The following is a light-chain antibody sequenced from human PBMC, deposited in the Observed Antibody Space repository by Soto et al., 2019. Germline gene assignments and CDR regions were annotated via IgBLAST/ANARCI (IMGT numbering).Light chain of an antibody. CDR2: GAS. J-gene: IGKJ2*01. Sequence: EIVLTQSPGTLSLSPGQRATLSCSASQSVSSSSLAWYQQRPGQAPRLPIYGASRRATGIPDRFSGSGSGTDFTLTISRLEPEDFAVYYCQHYGASPKYTFGQGTKLEIK. CDR3: QHYGASPKYT. CDR1: QSVSSSS. V-gene: IGKV3-20*01.